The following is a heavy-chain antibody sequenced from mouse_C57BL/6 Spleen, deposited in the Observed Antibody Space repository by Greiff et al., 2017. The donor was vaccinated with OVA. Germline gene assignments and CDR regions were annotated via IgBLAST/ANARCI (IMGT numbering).Heavy chain of an antibody. J-gene: IGHJ2*01. CDR1: GYAFTNYL. V-gene: IGHV1-54*01. Sequence: QVQLQQSGAELVRPGTSVKVSCKASGYAFTNYLIEWVKQRPGQGLEWIGVINPGSGGTNYNEKCKGKATLTADKSSSTAYMQLSSLTSEDSAVDCCARDGVYGNYDYLDYWGQGTTLTVSS. CDR2: INPGSGGT. CDR3: ARDGVYGNYDYLDY. D-gene: IGHD2-1*01.